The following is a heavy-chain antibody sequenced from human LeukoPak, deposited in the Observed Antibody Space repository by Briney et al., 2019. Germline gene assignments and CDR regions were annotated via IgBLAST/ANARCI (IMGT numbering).Heavy chain of an antibody. CDR2: IYSGGST. V-gene: IGHV3-66*01. Sequence: TGGSLRLSCAASGFTFRTYWMTWVRQAPGKGLEWVSVIYSGGSTYYADSVKGRFTISRDNSKNTLYLQMNSLRAEDTAVYYCARDGPYSGYSPFDYWGQGTLVTVSS. D-gene: IGHD5-12*01. CDR3: ARDGPYSGYSPFDY. CDR1: GFTFRTYW. J-gene: IGHJ4*02.